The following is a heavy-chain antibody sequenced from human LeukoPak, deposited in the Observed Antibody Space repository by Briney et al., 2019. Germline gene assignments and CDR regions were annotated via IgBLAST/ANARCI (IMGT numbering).Heavy chain of an antibody. CDR3: ARDLVFSAAGGWFDP. D-gene: IGHD6-13*01. CDR2: IYTSGST. Sequence: SETLSLTCTVSGGSISSYYWSWIRQPAGKGLEWIGRIYTSGSTNYNPSLKSRVTMSVDTSKNQFSLKLSSVTAADTAVYYCARDLVFSAAGGWFDPWGQGTLVTVSS. CDR1: GGSISSYY. V-gene: IGHV4-4*07. J-gene: IGHJ5*02.